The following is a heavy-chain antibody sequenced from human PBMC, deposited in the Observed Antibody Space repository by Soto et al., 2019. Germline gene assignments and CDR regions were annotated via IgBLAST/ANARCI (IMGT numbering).Heavy chain of an antibody. Sequence: PGESLKISCKGSGYIFTTYWLGWVLQVPGKGLEWMGIIYPGDSDTRYSPSFQGQVTISADKSISAAYLQWSSLKASDTAMYFCARRRGLVGSFDYWGRGTLVTVSS. V-gene: IGHV5-51*01. CDR1: GYIFTTYW. CDR3: ARRRGLVGSFDY. CDR2: IYPGDSDT. D-gene: IGHD3-9*01. J-gene: IGHJ4*02.